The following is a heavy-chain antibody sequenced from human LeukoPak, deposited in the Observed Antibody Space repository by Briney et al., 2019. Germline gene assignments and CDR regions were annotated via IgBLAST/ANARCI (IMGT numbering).Heavy chain of an antibody. Sequence: ASVKASCKASGYTFTSYAMHWVRQAPGQSLEWMGWINAGNDNTKYSQKFQGRVTITRDTSASTAYMELSSLRSEDTAVYYCARDLGYCTGGTCYPNWFDPWGQGTLVTVSS. V-gene: IGHV1-3*01. CDR1: GYTFTSYA. CDR2: INAGNDNT. CDR3: ARDLGYCTGGTCYPNWFDP. J-gene: IGHJ5*02. D-gene: IGHD2-15*01.